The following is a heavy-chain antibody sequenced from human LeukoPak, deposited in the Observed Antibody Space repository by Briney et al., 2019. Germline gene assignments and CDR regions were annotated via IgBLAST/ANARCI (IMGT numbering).Heavy chain of an antibody. Sequence: GGSLRLSCAASGFTVRNSYISWVRQAPGKGLEWVSIIYNDGSTHYADSVKGRFTISRDNSENTLYLQMNSLRAEDTAVYYCATTSSYAFDIWGQGTMVTVFS. CDR1: GFTVRNSY. CDR2: IYNDGST. D-gene: IGHD3-16*01. CDR3: ATTSSYAFDI. V-gene: IGHV3-53*01. J-gene: IGHJ3*02.